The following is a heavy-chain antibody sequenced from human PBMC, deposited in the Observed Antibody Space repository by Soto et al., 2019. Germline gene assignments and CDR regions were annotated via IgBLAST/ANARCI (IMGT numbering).Heavy chain of an antibody. CDR1: GFNFNTYW. Sequence: EVQLVESGGGLVQPGGSLSLSCAASGFNFNTYWMHWVRQAPGKGLVWVSRINSDGSSTSYADSVKGRFTISRDNAKNTLHLQMNSLSVEDTAVYYCARDSILYLDVWGQGTTVTVSS. D-gene: IGHD2-15*01. CDR2: INSDGSST. CDR3: ARDSILYLDV. V-gene: IGHV3-74*01. J-gene: IGHJ6*02.